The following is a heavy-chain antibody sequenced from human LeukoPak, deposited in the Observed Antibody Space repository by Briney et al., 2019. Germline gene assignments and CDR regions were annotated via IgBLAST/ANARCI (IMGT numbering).Heavy chain of an antibody. CDR2: IIPIFGTA. CDR3: ARDSRHQWELAYYYYMDV. V-gene: IGHV1-69*06. J-gene: IGHJ6*03. Sequence: ASAKVSCKASGGTFSSYAISWVRQAPGQGLEWMGGIIPIFGTANYAQKFQGRVTITADKSTSTAYMELSSLRSEDTAVYYCARDSRHQWELAYYYYMDVWGKGTTVTVSS. D-gene: IGHD1-26*01. CDR1: GGTFSSYA.